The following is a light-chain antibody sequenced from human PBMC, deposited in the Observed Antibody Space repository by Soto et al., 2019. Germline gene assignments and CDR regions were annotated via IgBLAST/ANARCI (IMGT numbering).Light chain of an antibody. V-gene: IGKV1-6*01. CDR1: QGIRND. CDR2: AAS. Sequence: AIQMTQSPSSLSASVGDRVTITCRASQGIRNDVGWYQQKPGKAPKLLIYAASSLQSGVPSRFRGSGSGTDFTLTISSLQPEDFATYYCLQDYNYPRTFGQGTKVEIK. CDR3: LQDYNYPRT. J-gene: IGKJ1*01.